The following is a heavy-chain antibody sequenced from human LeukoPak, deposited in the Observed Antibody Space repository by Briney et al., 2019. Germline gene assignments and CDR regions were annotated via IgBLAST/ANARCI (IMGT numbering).Heavy chain of an antibody. D-gene: IGHD3-10*01. V-gene: IGHV3-30*03. Sequence: GGSLRLSCAASGFTFSSYGMHWVRQAPGKGLEWVAVISYDGSNKYYADSVKGRFTISRDNSKNTVYLQMNSLRAEDTAVYYCARGHGSGSYDYWGQGTLVTVSS. CDR3: ARGHGSGSYDY. J-gene: IGHJ4*02. CDR2: ISYDGSNK. CDR1: GFTFSSYG.